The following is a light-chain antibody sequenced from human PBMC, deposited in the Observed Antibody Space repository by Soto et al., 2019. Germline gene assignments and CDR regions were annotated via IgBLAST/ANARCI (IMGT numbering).Light chain of an antibody. CDR3: SSYAGSNNLV. V-gene: IGLV2-8*01. CDR1: SSDVGGYNY. J-gene: IGLJ2*01. CDR2: EVS. Sequence: QSVLTQPPSASGSPGQSVTISCTGTSSDVGGYNYVSWYQQHPGKAPKLMIYEVSKRPSGVPDRFSGSKSGNTASLTVSGLQAEDEVIYYCSSYAGSNNLVFGGGTKLTVL.